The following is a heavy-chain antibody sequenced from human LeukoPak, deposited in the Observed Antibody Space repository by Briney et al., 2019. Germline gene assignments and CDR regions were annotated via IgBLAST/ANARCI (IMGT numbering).Heavy chain of an antibody. Sequence: GGSLRLSCAASGFTFSSYAMSWVRQAPGKGLEWVSAISGSGGSTYYADSVKGRFTISRDNAKNSLFLQMNSLRAEDTAVYYCARDEVYCTAAGCYRQLLDFWGQGTLVTVSS. CDR3: ARDEVYCTAAGCYRQLLDF. CDR1: GFTFSSYA. CDR2: ISGSGGST. J-gene: IGHJ4*02. V-gene: IGHV3-23*01. D-gene: IGHD2-15*01.